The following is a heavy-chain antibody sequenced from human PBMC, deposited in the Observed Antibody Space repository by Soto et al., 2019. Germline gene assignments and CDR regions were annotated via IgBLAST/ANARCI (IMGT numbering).Heavy chain of an antibody. Sequence: QVPLQESGPGLVKPSQTLSLTCSVSGGSITTGGYYWSWIRQPPGKGLEWIGYIYNSGDTYYNPALKSRVIISVSTSKKQCSLKLSSVTAADTAVYYCARESGDGYNRIDYWGQGTLVTVSS. D-gene: IGHD1-1*01. V-gene: IGHV4-31*03. CDR2: IYNSGDT. J-gene: IGHJ4*02. CDR3: ARESGDGYNRIDY. CDR1: GGSITTGGYY.